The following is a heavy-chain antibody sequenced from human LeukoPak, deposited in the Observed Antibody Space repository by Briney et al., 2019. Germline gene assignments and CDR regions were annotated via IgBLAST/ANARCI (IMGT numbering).Heavy chain of an antibody. CDR2: IIPILGIA. J-gene: IGHJ4*02. Sequence: ASVKVSCKASGGTFSSYAISWVRQAPGQGLEWMGRIIPILGIASYAQKFQGRVTITADKSTSTAYMELSSLRSEDTAVYYCAKERGIRGYSYGYYRPGGDFDYWGQGTLVTVSS. V-gene: IGHV1-69*04. D-gene: IGHD5-18*01. CDR1: GGTFSSYA. CDR3: AKERGIRGYSYGYYRPGGDFDY.